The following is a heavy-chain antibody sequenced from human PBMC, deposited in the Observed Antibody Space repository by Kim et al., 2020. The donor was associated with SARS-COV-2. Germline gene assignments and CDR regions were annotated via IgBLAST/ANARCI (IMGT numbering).Heavy chain of an antibody. CDR1: GFTFSSYG. CDR2: IWYDGSNK. V-gene: IGHV3-33*01. Sequence: GGSLRLSCAASGFTFSSYGMHWVRQAPGKGLEWVAVIWYDGSNKYYADSVKGRFTISRDNSKNTLYLQMNSLRAEDTAVYYCARDRFTAMAKYYYGMDVWGQVSTVTVSS. D-gene: IGHD5-18*01. CDR3: ARDRFTAMAKYYYGMDV. J-gene: IGHJ6*02.